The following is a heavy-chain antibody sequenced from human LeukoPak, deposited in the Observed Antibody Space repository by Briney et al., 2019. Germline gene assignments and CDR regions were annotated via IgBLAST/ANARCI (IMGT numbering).Heavy chain of an antibody. Sequence: KPSETLSLTCTVSGGSISSYYWSWIRQPPGKGLEWIGYIYYSGSTNYNPSLKSRVTISVDTSKNQSSLKLSSVTAADTAVYYCARGKQYYYASFDYWGQGTLVTVSS. CDR1: GGSISSYY. J-gene: IGHJ4*02. CDR3: ARGKQYYYASFDY. V-gene: IGHV4-59*01. CDR2: IYYSGST. D-gene: IGHD3-10*01.